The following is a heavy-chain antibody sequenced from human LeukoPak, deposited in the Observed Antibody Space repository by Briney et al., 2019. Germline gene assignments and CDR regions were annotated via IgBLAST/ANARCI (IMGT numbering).Heavy chain of an antibody. V-gene: IGHV3-13*01. Sequence: PGGSLRLSCAASGFTFGSFDMHWVRQPTGQGLEWVSTIGTASDTYYPGSVEGRFTLSRDNAKNSLYLQMNSLTAGDTAVSYCARGPPRGKYYYMDVWGKGTTVTVSS. CDR2: IGTASDT. CDR3: ARGPPRGKYYYMDV. D-gene: IGHD1-1*01. CDR1: GFTFGSFD. J-gene: IGHJ6*03.